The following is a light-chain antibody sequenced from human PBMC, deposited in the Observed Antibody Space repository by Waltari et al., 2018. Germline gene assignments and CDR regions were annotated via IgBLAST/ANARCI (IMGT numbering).Light chain of an antibody. CDR3: SSYTSSSTYV. V-gene: IGLV2-14*01. Sequence: QSALTQPASVSGSPGQSIPISCTGTSSDVGGYNFVPWYQQHPGKPPKLMIYEVSNRPSGVSNRFSGSKSGNTASLTISGLQAEDEADYYCSSYTSSSTYVFGTGTKVTVL. J-gene: IGLJ1*01. CDR2: EVS. CDR1: SSDVGGYNF.